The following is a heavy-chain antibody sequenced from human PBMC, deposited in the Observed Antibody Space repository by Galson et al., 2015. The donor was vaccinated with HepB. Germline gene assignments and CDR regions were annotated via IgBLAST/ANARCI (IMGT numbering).Heavy chain of an antibody. D-gene: IGHD6-19*01. CDR2: INAGNGNT. CDR3: ARASSGWYGGYYFDY. Sequence: SVKVSCKASGYTFTSYAMHWVRQAPGQRLEWMGWINAGNGNTKYSQKFQGRVTITRDTSASTAYMELSSLRSEDTAVYYCARASSGWYGGYYFDYWGQGTLVTVSS. J-gene: IGHJ4*02. V-gene: IGHV1-3*01. CDR1: GYTFTSYA.